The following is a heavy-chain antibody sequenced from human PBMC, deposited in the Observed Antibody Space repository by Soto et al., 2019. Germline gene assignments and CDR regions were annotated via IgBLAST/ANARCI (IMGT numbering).Heavy chain of an antibody. Sequence: QLVESGGGLVRPGGSLRLSCAASGFSISSDWMNWVRQAPGKGLEWVGRIKTKSEGKTTHYAAPVNGRFTVSRDDSNNMLYHRMNSLKADDTDWYYCTTGSGEGVWGQGTPVTVSS. D-gene: IGHD1-26*01. CDR3: TTGSGEGV. CDR1: GFSISSDW. J-gene: IGHJ4*02. V-gene: IGHV3-15*07. CDR2: IKTKSEGKTT.